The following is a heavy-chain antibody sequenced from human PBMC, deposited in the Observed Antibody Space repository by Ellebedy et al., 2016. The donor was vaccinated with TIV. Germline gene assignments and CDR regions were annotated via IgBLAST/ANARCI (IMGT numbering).Heavy chain of an antibody. CDR3: AKEWDY. CDR1: GFTFGNYW. J-gene: IGHJ4*02. V-gene: IGHV3-7*03. Sequence: GGSLRLSCAASGFTFGNYWMSWVRQAPGKGLEWVANIKQVGSQKYYVDSVKGRFTISRDNAKNSLFLQMNSLRAEDTAVYYCAKEWDYWGQGTLVTVSS. CDR2: IKQVGSQK.